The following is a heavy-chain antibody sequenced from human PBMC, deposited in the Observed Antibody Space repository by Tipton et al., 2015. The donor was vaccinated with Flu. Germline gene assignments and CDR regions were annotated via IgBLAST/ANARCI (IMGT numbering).Heavy chain of an antibody. Sequence: GSLRLSCAASGFTFSSYEMNWVRQAPGKGLEWVSYISSSGSTIYYADSVKGRFTISRDNAKNSLYLQMNSLRAEDTAVYYCAVMVVAATHNWFDPWGQGTLATVSS. J-gene: IGHJ5*02. CDR1: GFTFSSYE. D-gene: IGHD2-15*01. V-gene: IGHV3-48*03. CDR2: ISSSGSTI. CDR3: AVMVVAATHNWFDP.